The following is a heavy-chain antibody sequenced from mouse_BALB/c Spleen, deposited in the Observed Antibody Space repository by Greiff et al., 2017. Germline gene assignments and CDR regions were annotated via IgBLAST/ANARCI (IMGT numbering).Heavy chain of an antibody. CDR2: ISSGGSYT. J-gene: IGHJ3*01. CDR3: ARDLRGSGAY. D-gene: IGHD3-1*01. CDR1: GFTFSSYA. Sequence: EVHLVESGGGLVKPGGSLKLSCAASGFTFSSYAMSWVRQSPEKRLEWVAEISSGGSYTYYPDTVTGRFTISRDNAKNTLYLEMSSLRSEDTAMYYCARDLRGSGAYWGQGTLVTVSA. V-gene: IGHV5-9-4*01.